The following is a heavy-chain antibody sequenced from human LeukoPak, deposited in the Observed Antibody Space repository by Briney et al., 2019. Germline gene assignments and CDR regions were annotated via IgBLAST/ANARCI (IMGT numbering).Heavy chain of an antibody. Sequence: SETLSLTCTVSGGSISSYYWSWIRQPPGKGLEWIGYIYYSGSTNYNPSLKSRVTISVDTSKNQFSLKLSSATAADTAVYYCARDQAESAFDIWGQGTMVTVSS. D-gene: IGHD1-14*01. CDR3: ARDQAESAFDI. CDR1: GGSISSYY. V-gene: IGHV4-59*01. J-gene: IGHJ3*02. CDR2: IYYSGST.